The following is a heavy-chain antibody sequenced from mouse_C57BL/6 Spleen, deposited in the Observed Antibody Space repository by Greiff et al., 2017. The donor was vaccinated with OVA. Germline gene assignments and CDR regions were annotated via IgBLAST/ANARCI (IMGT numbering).Heavy chain of an antibody. Sequence: QVQLQQSGAELMTPGASVQLSCKATVYPFPGYWIEWVKPRPGHGLEWIGEILPGSGSTNYNEKFKGKATFTADTSSNTAYMQLSSLTTEDSAIYYCARGGLGRYYFDYWGQGTTLTVSS. CDR2: ILPGSGST. J-gene: IGHJ2*01. D-gene: IGHD4-1*01. V-gene: IGHV1-9*01. CDR3: ARGGLGRYYFDY. CDR1: VYPFPGYW.